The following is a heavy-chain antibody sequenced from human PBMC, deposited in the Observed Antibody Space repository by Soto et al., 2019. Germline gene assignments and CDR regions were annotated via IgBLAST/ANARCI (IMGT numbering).Heavy chain of an antibody. CDR1: GYTFTGYY. CDR2: INPNSGGT. V-gene: IGHV1-2*04. CDR3: ARTVGYCGGDCALDY. J-gene: IGHJ4*02. Sequence: ASVKVSCKASGYTFTGYYMHWVRQAPGQGLEWMGWINPNSGGTNYAQKFQGWVTMTRDTSISTAYMELSRLRSDDTAVYYCARTVGYCGGDCALDYWGQGTLVTVSS. D-gene: IGHD2-21*01.